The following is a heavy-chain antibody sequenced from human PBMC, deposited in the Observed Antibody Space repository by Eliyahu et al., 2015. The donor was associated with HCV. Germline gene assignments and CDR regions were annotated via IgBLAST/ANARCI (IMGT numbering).Heavy chain of an antibody. CDR3: ARGTRTGDLRPPGWFDP. J-gene: IGHJ5*02. V-gene: IGHV4-4*02. D-gene: IGHD7-27*01. Sequence: QVQLQESGPGLVKPSGTLSLTCAVSGGSISSSNWWSWVRQPPGKGLEWIGEIYHXGSTNYNPSLKSRVTISVDKSKNQFSLKLSSVTAADTAVYYCARGTRTGDLRPPGWFDPWGQGTLVTVSS. CDR2: IYHXGST. CDR1: GGSISSSNW.